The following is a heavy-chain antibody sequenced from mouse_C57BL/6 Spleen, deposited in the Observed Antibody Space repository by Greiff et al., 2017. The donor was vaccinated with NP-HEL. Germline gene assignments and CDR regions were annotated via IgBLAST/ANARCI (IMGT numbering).Heavy chain of an antibody. CDR3: ARSIYYDYDGFAY. V-gene: IGHV1-64*01. CDR2: IHPNSGST. CDR1: GYTFTSYW. J-gene: IGHJ3*01. Sequence: QVQLQQPGAELVKPGASVKLSCKASGYTFTSYWMHWVKQRPGQGLEWIGMIHPNSGSTHYNEKFKSKATLTVDKSSSPAYMQLSSLTSEDSVVYYGARSIYYDYDGFAYWGQGTLVTVSA. D-gene: IGHD2-4*01.